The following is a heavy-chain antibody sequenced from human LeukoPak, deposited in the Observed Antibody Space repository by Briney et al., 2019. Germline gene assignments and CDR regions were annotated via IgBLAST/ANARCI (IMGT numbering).Heavy chain of an antibody. J-gene: IGHJ6*02. CDR2: INPSGGST. D-gene: IGHD1-1*01. V-gene: IGHV1-46*01. CDR1: GYTFTSYY. Sequence: ASLKVSCKASGYTFTSYYMHWVRQAPGQGLEWMGIINPSGGSTSYAQKFQGRVTMTRDTSTSTVYMELSSLRSEDTAVYYCARDRIAGTRGDYGLDVWGQGTTVTVSS. CDR3: ARDRIAGTRGDYGLDV.